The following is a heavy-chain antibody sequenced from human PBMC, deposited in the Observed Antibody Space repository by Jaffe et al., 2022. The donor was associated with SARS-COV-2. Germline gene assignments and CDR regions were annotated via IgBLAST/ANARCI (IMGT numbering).Heavy chain of an antibody. CDR3: ARDAQITMALSYFDY. V-gene: IGHV3-33*01. J-gene: IGHJ4*02. CDR2: IWYDGSNK. CDR1: GFTFSSYG. D-gene: IGHD3-10*01. Sequence: QVQLVESGGGVVQPGRSLRLSCAASGFTFSSYGMHWVRQAPGKGLEWVAVIWYDGSNKYYADSVKGRFTISRDNSKNTLYLQMNSLRAEDTAVYYCARDAQITMALSYFDYWGQGTLVTVSS.